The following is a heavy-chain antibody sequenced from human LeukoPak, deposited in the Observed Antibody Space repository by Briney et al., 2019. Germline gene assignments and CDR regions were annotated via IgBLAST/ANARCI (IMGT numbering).Heavy chain of an antibody. Sequence: GGSLRLSCAASGFAFSTYAMIWVRQAPGKGLEWVANINKDATAKYYVDSVKGRFTISRDNAKNSLYLQMNGLRAEDTAVYYCAREDWFHFDYWGQGTLVTVSS. CDR1: GFAFSTYA. J-gene: IGHJ4*02. V-gene: IGHV3-7*03. CDR3: AREDWFHFDY. CDR2: INKDATAK. D-gene: IGHD3-10*01.